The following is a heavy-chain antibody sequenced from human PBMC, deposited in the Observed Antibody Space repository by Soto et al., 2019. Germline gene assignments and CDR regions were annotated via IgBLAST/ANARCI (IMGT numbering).Heavy chain of an antibody. J-gene: IGHJ5*02. CDR3: ARQRVLSTNMFITSFDP. V-gene: IGHV4-39*01. CDR1: GGSINSSDHF. D-gene: IGHD3-10*02. CDR2: VYYTGTT. Sequence: SETLSLTCSLSGGSINSSDHFWGWIRQTPGKGLEWIGSVYYTGTTYYNPSLKSPVTISVETSRNTFSLKVNSVTAADTGIYYCARQRVLSTNMFITSFDPWGQGTLVTV.